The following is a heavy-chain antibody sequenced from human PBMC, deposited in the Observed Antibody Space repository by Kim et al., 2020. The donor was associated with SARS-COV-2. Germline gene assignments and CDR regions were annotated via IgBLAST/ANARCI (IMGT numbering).Heavy chain of an antibody. D-gene: IGHD3-9*01. CDR1: GGSVSSGSYY. CDR3: ARDLHPPGYYDILTGRSGYAFDI. CDR2: IYYSGST. V-gene: IGHV4-61*01. Sequence: SETLSLTCTVSGGSVSSGSYYWSWIRQPPGKGLEWIGYIYYSGSTNYNPSLKSRVTISVDTSKNQFSLKLSSVTAADTAVYYCARDLHPPGYYDILTGRSGYAFDIWGQGTMVTVSS. J-gene: IGHJ3*02.